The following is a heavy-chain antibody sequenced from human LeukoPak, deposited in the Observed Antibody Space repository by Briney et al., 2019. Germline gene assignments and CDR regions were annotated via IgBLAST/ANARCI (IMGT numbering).Heavy chain of an antibody. D-gene: IGHD2-15*01. CDR1: GGSISSGSYY. CDR2: IYTSGST. CDR3: ARDRYCSGGSCPDAWFDP. V-gene: IGHV4-61*02. Sequence: SQTLSLTCTVSGGSISSGSYYWSWIRQPAGKGLEWIGRIYTSGSTKYNPSLKSRVTISVDTSKNQFSLKLSSVTAADTAVYYCARDRYCSGGSCPDAWFDPWGQGTLVTVSS. J-gene: IGHJ5*02.